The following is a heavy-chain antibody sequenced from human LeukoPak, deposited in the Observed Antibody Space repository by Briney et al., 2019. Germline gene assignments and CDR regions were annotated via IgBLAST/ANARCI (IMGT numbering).Heavy chain of an antibody. Sequence: SGTLSLTCTVSGDSISSYYCNWIRQPAGKGLEYIGRIYSTGSTNYNPSLKSRVTMSVDTSKNHFSLKLSSVTAADTTVYYCATTTSILAFDTWGQGTMVTVSS. CDR2: IYSTGST. J-gene: IGHJ3*02. CDR1: GDSISSYY. V-gene: IGHV4-4*07. CDR3: ATTTSILAFDT. D-gene: IGHD3-3*01.